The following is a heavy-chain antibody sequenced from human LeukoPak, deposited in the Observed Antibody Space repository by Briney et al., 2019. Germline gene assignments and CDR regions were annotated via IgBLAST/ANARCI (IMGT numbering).Heavy chain of an antibody. V-gene: IGHV3-23*01. D-gene: IGHD5-18*01. J-gene: IGHJ4*02. CDR1: GFTFSSYA. CDR3: AKVTWIQLWPVQFDY. CDR2: ISGSGGST. Sequence: GGSLRLSCAASGFTFSSYAMSWVRQAPGKGLEWVSAISGSGGSTYYADSVKGRFTISGDNSKNTLYLQMNSLRAEDTAVYYCAKVTWIQLWPVQFDYWGQGTLVTVSS.